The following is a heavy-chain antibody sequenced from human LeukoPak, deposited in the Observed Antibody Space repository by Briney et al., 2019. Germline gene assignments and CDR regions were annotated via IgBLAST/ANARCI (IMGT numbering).Heavy chain of an antibody. V-gene: IGHV4-38-2*02. CDR2: IYHSGST. CDR1: GDSISSGAYY. J-gene: IGHJ4*02. CDR3: ARVDKEITYFDY. D-gene: IGHD2-2*03. Sequence: SETLSLTCTVSGDSISSGAYYWGWIRQPPGKGLEWIGSIYHSGSTYYNPSLKSRVTISVDTSKNQFSLKLSSVTAADTAVYYCARVDKEITYFDYWGQGTLVTVSS.